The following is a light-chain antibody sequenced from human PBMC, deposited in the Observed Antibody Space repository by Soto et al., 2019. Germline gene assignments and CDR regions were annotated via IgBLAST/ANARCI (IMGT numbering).Light chain of an antibody. J-gene: IGLJ2*01. CDR3: CSYAGTYTVV. CDR1: SSDVGDYNY. V-gene: IGLV2-11*01. Sequence: QSALTQPRSVSGSPGQSVTISCTGTSSDVGDYNYVSWYQQHPGKAPKFIIYEVSKRPSGVPDRFSGSKSGNTASLTISGLQAEDEADDYCCSYAGTYTVVFGGGTKVTVL. CDR2: EVS.